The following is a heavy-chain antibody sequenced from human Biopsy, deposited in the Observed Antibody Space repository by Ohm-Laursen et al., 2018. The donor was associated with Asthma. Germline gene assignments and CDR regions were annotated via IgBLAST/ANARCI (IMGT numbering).Heavy chain of an antibody. J-gene: IGHJ3*01. D-gene: IGHD7-27*01. CDR3: TKDTGELGMSAFDV. V-gene: IGHV3-9*01. CDR1: GFSFDDYA. Sequence: SLRLSCTAPGFSFDDYAMFWVRQAPGKGLEWVSGISWNSGTIGYADSVKGRFTISRDNAKNSLYLQMNSLRVEDTAFYHCTKDTGELGMSAFDVWGQGTMVAVSS. CDR2: ISWNSGTI.